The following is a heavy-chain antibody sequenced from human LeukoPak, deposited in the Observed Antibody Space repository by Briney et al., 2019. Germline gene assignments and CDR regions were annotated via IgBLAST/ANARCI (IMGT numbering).Heavy chain of an antibody. J-gene: IGHJ6*03. Sequence: ASVKVSCKASGYTFTGYYMHWVRQAPGQGLEWMGGIIPIFGTANYAQKFQGRVTITADESTSTAYMELSSLRSEDTAVYYCARVGYDILTPGPQPEYYYYYMDVWGKGTTVTISS. CDR3: ARVGYDILTPGPQPEYYYYYMDV. CDR1: GYTFTGYY. CDR2: IIPIFGTA. D-gene: IGHD3-9*01. V-gene: IGHV1-69*13.